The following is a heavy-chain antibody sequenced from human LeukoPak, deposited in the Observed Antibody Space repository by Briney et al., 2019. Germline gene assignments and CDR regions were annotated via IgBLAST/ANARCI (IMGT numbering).Heavy chain of an antibody. CDR1: GXTFSSYW. CDR2: INSDGSST. D-gene: IGHD3-3*01. CDR3: ARGPITIFGVVIPFDY. V-gene: IGHV3-74*01. J-gene: IGHJ4*02. Sequence: PGGSLRLSCAASGXTFSSYWMHWVRQATGKGRVWVSRINSDGSSTSYADAVKGRLTISRDNAKNTLYLQMNSLRAEDTAVYYCARGPITIFGVVIPFDYWGQGTLVTVSS.